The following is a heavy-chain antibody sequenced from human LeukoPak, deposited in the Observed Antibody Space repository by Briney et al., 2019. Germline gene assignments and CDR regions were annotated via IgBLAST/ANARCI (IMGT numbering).Heavy chain of an antibody. V-gene: IGHV1-2*02. CDR2: INPNSGGT. CDR1: GYTFTGYY. D-gene: IGHD3-10*01. Sequence: ASVKVSCKASGYTFTGYYMHWVRQAPGQGLEWMGWINPNSGGTNYARKFQGRVTMTRDTSISTAYMELSRLRSDDTAVYYCAREEPYYYGSGSYYIMNWFDPWGQGTLVTVSS. J-gene: IGHJ5*02. CDR3: AREEPYYYGSGSYYIMNWFDP.